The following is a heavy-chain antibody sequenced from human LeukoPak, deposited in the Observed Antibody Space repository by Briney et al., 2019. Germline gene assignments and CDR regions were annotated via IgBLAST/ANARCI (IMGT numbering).Heavy chain of an antibody. Sequence: GGSLRLSCAASGFTFSSYGMHWVRQAPGKGLEWVAFIRYDGSNKYYADSVKGRFTISRDNSKNTLYLKMNSLRAEDTAVYYCAKGGGWEVQYYYYYMDVWGKGTTVTISS. D-gene: IGHD1-26*01. J-gene: IGHJ6*03. CDR3: AKGGGWEVQYYYYYMDV. V-gene: IGHV3-30*02. CDR1: GFTFSSYG. CDR2: IRYDGSNK.